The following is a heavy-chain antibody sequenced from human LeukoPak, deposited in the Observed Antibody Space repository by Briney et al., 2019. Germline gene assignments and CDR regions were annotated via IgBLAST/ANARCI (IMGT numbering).Heavy chain of an antibody. CDR3: AKKSRPYYYDSSGYPLDY. V-gene: IGHV3-23*01. J-gene: IGHJ4*02. D-gene: IGHD3-22*01. Sequence: GGSLRLSCAASGFTFSSYAMSWVRQAPGKGLGWVSAISGSGGSTYYADSVKGRFTISRDNSKNTLYLQMNSLRAEDTAVYYCAKKSRPYYYDSSGYPLDYWGQGTLVTVSS. CDR2: ISGSGGST. CDR1: GFTFSSYA.